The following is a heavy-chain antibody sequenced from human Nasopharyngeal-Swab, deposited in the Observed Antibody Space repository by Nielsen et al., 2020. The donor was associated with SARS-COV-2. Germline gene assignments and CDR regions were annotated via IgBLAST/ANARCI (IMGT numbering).Heavy chain of an antibody. Sequence: SETLSLTCTVSGGSISSSTYYWAWIRQPLGKGLEWIGSIYYGGSTYYNPSLKSRVTISVDTSKNQFSLKRSSVTAADTAVYYCATLSSSWYEYYFDYWGQGTLVTVSS. V-gene: IGHV4-39*01. J-gene: IGHJ4*02. CDR2: IYYGGST. D-gene: IGHD6-13*01. CDR1: GGSISSSTYY. CDR3: ATLSSSWYEYYFDY.